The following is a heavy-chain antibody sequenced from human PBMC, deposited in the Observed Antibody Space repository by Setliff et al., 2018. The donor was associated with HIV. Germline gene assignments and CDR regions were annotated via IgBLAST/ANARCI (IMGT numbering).Heavy chain of an antibody. Sequence: GGSLRLSCAASGFTFSSYAMSWVRQAPGKGLEWVSIITAGGTTYYADSVKGRFTISRDNSKSTLYLQMNSLSADDTAVYYCVRGSGYYYFDNWGQGALVTVSS. CDR3: VRGSGYYYFDN. J-gene: IGHJ4*02. V-gene: IGHV3-23*01. D-gene: IGHD3-22*01. CDR2: ITAGGTT. CDR1: GFTFSSYA.